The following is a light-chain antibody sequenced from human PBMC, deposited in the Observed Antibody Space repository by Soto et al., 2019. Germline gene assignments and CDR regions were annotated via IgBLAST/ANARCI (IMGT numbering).Light chain of an antibody. J-gene: IGLJ1*01. CDR3: SAWENSLNGDV. CDR1: SSNIGSNT. V-gene: IGLV1-44*01. Sequence: QSVLTQPLSVSASPGQRVTISCSGGSSNIGSNTVAWYQHLPGTAPPRLIFTAGQRPSGVPGRFSGSKSGTSASLAISVLQSADEGDYYCSAWENSLNGDVFGPGTKVTVL. CDR2: TAG.